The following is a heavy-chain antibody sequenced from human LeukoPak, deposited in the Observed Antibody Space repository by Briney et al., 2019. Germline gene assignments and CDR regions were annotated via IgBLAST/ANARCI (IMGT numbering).Heavy chain of an antibody. D-gene: IGHD1-26*01. CDR3: AKGDTTWELPHDY. V-gene: IGHV3-74*01. Sequence: GGSLRLSCAASGFTFSNYWMHWVRQAPGKGLVWVSRISSEGTSTNDADFVKGRFTISRDNAKNRLYLQMNSLGAEDTAVYYCAKGDTTWELPHDYWGQGTLVTVSS. J-gene: IGHJ4*02. CDR1: GFTFSNYW. CDR2: ISSEGTST.